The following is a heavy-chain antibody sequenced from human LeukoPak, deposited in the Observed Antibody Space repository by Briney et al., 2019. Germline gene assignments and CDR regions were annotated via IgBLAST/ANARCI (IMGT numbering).Heavy chain of an antibody. V-gene: IGHV4-59*01. CDR2: IYYSGST. CDR3: ARVTYDFWSGYGNYYFDY. Sequence: PSETLSLTCTVSGGSISSYYRSWIRQPPGKGLEWIGYIYYSGSTNYNPSLKSRVTISVDTSKNQFSLKLSSVTAADTAVYYCARVTYDFWSGYGNYYFDYWGQGTLVTVSS. J-gene: IGHJ4*02. D-gene: IGHD3-3*01. CDR1: GGSISSYY.